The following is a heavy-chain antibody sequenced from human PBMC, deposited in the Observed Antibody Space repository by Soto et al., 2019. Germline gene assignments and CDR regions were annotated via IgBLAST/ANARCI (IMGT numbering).Heavy chain of an antibody. CDR2: IWYDGSNK. Sequence: QVQLVESGGGVVQPGRSLRLSCAASGFTFSSYGMHWVRQAPGKGLEWVAVIWYDGSNKYYADSVKGRFTISRDNSKNTLYLQMNSLRAEDTAVYYCARDDADIVVVPAALFDPLCRPWGGAFDIWGQGTMVTVSS. V-gene: IGHV3-33*01. CDR3: ARDDADIVVVPAALFDPLCRPWGGAFDI. D-gene: IGHD2-2*01. CDR1: GFTFSSYG. J-gene: IGHJ3*02.